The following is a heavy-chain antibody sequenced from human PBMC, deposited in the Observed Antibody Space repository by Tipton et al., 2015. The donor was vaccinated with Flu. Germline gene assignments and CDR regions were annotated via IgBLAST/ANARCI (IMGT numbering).Heavy chain of an antibody. D-gene: IGHD4-17*01. CDR3: ARMEWTVTTPRYFDL. V-gene: IGHV4-31*03. Sequence: GLVKPSETLSLTCSVSGGSITSGADYWSWIRQHPGKGLEWVGHIYYIGSTNYNPSLKSRVTISMDTSKNQFSLKLSSMTAADTAVYYCARMEWTVTTPRYFDLWGRGTLVTVSS. CDR2: IYYIGST. J-gene: IGHJ2*01. CDR1: GGSITSGADY.